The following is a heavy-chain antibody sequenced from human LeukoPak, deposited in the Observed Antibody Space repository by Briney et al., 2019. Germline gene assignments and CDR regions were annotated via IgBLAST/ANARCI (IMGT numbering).Heavy chain of an antibody. CDR1: GGSISNYY. CDR3: ARLLSGGESY. J-gene: IGHJ4*02. CDR2: IYYSGST. V-gene: IGHV4-59*08. D-gene: IGHD3-16*01. Sequence: SETLSLTCTVSGGSISNYYWSWIRQPPGKGLEWIGHIYYSGSTNYNPSLKSRVTISVDTSKNQFSLKLSSVTAADMAVYYCARLLSGGESYWGQGTLVTVSS.